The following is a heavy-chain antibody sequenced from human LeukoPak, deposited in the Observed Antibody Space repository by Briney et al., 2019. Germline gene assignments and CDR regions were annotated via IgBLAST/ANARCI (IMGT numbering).Heavy chain of an antibody. D-gene: IGHD5-24*01. J-gene: IGHJ3*02. V-gene: IGHV3-21*01. CDR2: ISSSSSYI. CDR3: ARKDGYNSTDAFDI. Sequence: GGSLRLSCAASGFTFRTYSMNRVRQAPGKGLEWVSSISSSSSYIYYADSLKGRFTISRDNAKNSLYLQVNSLRAEDTAVYYCARKDGYNSTDAFDIWGQGTMVTVSS. CDR1: GFTFRTYS.